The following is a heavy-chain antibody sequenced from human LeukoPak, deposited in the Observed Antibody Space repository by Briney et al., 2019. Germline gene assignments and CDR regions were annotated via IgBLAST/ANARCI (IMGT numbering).Heavy chain of an antibody. J-gene: IGHJ5*02. CDR3: ARKRGLFAVSFDP. CDR2: IFYNGNT. V-gene: IGHV4-39*01. CDR1: VGIIISSSYD. Sequence: SETVYLTCTVSVGIIISSSYDWGWIRQPPGKGLEWIGAIFYNGNTYYNPSLRSRITISVDTSKNQFSLRLTSVTAADTAVYYCARKRGLFAVSFDPWGQGTLVTVSS. D-gene: IGHD1-1*01.